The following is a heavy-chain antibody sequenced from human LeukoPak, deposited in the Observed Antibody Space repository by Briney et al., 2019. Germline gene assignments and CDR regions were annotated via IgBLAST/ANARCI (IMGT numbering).Heavy chain of an antibody. CDR1: GGSFSGYY. J-gene: IGHJ3*02. V-gene: IGHV4-34*01. Sequence: SETLSLTCAVYGGSFSGYYWSWIRQPPGKGLEWIGEINHSGSTNYNPSLKSRVTISVDPSKNQFSLKLSSVTAADTAVYYCARGRRLLWFGELLFDAFDIWGQGTMVTVSS. CDR2: INHSGST. CDR3: ARGRRLLWFGELLFDAFDI. D-gene: IGHD3-10*01.